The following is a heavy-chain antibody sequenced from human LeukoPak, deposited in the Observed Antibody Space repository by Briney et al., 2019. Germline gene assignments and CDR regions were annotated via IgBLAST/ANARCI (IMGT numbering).Heavy chain of an antibody. CDR1: GYTFTSYY. V-gene: IGHV1-46*01. Sequence: ASVRVSCKASGYTFTSYYMHWVRQAPGRGLEWMGIINPSGGSTNYAQKFQGRVTMTRDTSTSTVYMELSSLRSEDTAVYYCARDNSPGIAVAGTVGYYYYYGMDVWGQGTTVTVSS. CDR2: INPSGGST. D-gene: IGHD6-19*01. CDR3: ARDNSPGIAVAGTVGYYYYYGMDV. J-gene: IGHJ6*02.